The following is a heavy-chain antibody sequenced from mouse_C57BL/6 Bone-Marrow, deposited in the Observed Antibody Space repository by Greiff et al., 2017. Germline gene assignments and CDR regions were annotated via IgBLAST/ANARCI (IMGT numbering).Heavy chain of an antibody. Sequence: VQLQQSGAELARPGASVKMSCKASGYTFTSYTMHWVKQRSGQGLEWIGYINPSSGYTKYNQKFKDKATLTADKSSSTAYMQLCGVTSEDSAVYYCARRVLRAWFDYWGQGTMVTVSA. D-gene: IGHD1-1*01. J-gene: IGHJ3*01. V-gene: IGHV1-4*01. CDR3: ARRVLRAWFDY. CDR2: INPSSGYT. CDR1: GYTFTSYT.